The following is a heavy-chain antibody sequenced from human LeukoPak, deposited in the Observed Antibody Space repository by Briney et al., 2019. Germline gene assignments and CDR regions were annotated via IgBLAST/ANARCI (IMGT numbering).Heavy chain of an antibody. V-gene: IGHV4-30-2*01. CDR1: GGSISSGGYS. D-gene: IGHD3-3*01. CDR2: ICDSGCT. CDR3: ARGRSGITIFGVAFAEHRPDP. J-gene: IGHJ5*02. Sequence: SETLSLTCAVSGGSISSGGYSWSWIRQPPGKGLEWIGDICDSGCTYYIPSLKSRITISVDRSKNQSSLKLSSVTAPDPAVYYCARGRSGITIFGVAFAEHRPDPWGQGTLVTVSS.